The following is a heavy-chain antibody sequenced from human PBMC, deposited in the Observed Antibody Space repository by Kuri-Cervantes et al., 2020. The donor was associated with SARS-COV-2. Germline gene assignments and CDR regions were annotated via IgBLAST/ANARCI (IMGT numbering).Heavy chain of an antibody. V-gene: IGHV3-30*03. J-gene: IGHJ4*02. CDR1: GFTFSSYG. D-gene: IGHD6-13*01. CDR3: ARVVGYSSSWYYFDY. CDR2: ISYDGSNK. Sequence: GESLKISCAASGFTFSSYGMHWVRQAPGKGLEWVAVISYDGSNKYYADSVKGRFTISRDNPKNTLYLQMNSLRAEDTAVYYCARVVGYSSSWYYFDYWGQGTLVTVSS.